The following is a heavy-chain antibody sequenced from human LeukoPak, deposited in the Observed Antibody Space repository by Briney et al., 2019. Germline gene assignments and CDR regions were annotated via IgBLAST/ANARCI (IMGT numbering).Heavy chain of an antibody. CDR3: ARDFWSGYDSSGYGDY. CDR2: INPSGGST. Sequence: ASVKVSCKASGYTFTSYYMHWVRQAPGQGLEWMGIINPSGGSTSYAQKFQGRVTITRDTSTSTVYMELSSLRSEDTAVYYCARDFWSGYDSSGYGDYWGQGTLVTVSS. V-gene: IGHV1-46*01. J-gene: IGHJ4*02. CDR1: GYTFTSYY. D-gene: IGHD3-22*01.